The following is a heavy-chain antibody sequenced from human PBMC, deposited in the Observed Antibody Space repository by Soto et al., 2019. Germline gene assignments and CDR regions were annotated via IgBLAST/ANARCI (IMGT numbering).Heavy chain of an antibody. CDR2: INPSGGST. V-gene: IGHV1-46*03. J-gene: IGHJ4*02. D-gene: IGHD5-12*01. CDR3: ARAPPIVATRFRLGY. CDR1: GYTFTSYY. Sequence: QVQLVQSGAEVKKPGASVKVSCKASGYTFTSYYMHWVRQAPGQGLEWMGIINPSGGSTSYAQKFQGRVTMTRDTSTSTVYMELSSLRSEDTAVYYCARAPPIVATRFRLGYWGQGTLVTVSS.